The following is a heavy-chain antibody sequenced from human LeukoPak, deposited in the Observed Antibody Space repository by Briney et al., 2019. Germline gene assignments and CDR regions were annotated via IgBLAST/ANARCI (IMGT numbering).Heavy chain of an antibody. CDR3: ARDCSGGSCYQGGYNWFDP. J-gene: IGHJ5*02. CDR2: IIPIFGTA. CDR1: GGTFSSYA. D-gene: IGHD2-15*01. V-gene: IGHV1-69*01. Sequence: SVKVSCKASGGTFSSYAISWVRQAPGQGLEWMGGIIPIFGTANYAQKFQGRVTITADESTSTAYMELSSLRSEDAAVYYCARDCSGGSCYQGGYNWFDPWGQGTLVTVSS.